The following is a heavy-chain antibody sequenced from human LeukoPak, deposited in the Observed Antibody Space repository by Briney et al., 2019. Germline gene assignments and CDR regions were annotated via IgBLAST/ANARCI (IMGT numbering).Heavy chain of an antibody. V-gene: IGHV3-53*01. CDR2: IYSGGST. J-gene: IGHJ5*02. CDR3: AKGGRTVTTSWFDP. CDR1: GFTVSSNY. D-gene: IGHD4-11*01. Sequence: PGGSLRLSCAASGFTVSSNYMSWVRQAPGKGLEWVSVIYSGGSTYYADSVKGRFTISRDNSKNTLYLQMNSLRAEDTAVYYCAKGGRTVTTSWFDPWGQGTLVTVSS.